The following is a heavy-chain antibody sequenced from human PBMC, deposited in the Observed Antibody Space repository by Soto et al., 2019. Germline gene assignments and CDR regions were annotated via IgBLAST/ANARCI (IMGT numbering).Heavy chain of an antibody. CDR1: GFTFTSSA. CDR3: ASRGNDFWSGYSPRRSYYYYGMDV. CDR2: IVVGSGNT. J-gene: IGHJ6*02. V-gene: IGHV1-58*01. D-gene: IGHD3-3*01. Sequence: SVKVSCKASGFTFTSSAVQWVRQARGQRLEWIGWIVVGSGNTNYAQKFQERVTITRDMSTSTAYMELSSLRSEDTAVYYCASRGNDFWSGYSPRRSYYYYGMDVWGQGTTVTVSS.